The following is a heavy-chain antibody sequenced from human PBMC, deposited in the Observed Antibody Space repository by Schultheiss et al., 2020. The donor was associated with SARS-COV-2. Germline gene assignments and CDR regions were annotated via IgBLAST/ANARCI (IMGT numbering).Heavy chain of an antibody. Sequence: GGSLRLSCAASGFTFSSYGIHWVRQAPGKGLEWVAVISYDGSNKDYADSVKGRFTISRDTSKNTLYLQMNSLRAEDTAVYYCAKDSGRNPYQYWYFDLWGRGTLVTVSS. V-gene: IGHV3-30*18. D-gene: IGHD1-14*01. CDR1: GFTFSSYG. CDR3: AKDSGRNPYQYWYFDL. J-gene: IGHJ2*01. CDR2: ISYDGSNK.